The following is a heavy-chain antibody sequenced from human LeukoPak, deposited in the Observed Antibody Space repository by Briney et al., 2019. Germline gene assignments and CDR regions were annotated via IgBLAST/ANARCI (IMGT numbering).Heavy chain of an antibody. Sequence: SETLSLTCAVYGGSFSGYYWSWIRQPPGKGLECIGEINHSGSTNYNPSLKSRVTISVDTSKNQFSLKLSSVPAADTAVYYCARAVGSRHIVVVTAIPAYFDYWGQGTLVTVSS. CDR2: INHSGST. D-gene: IGHD2-21*02. V-gene: IGHV4-34*01. CDR1: GGSFSGYY. CDR3: ARAVGSRHIVVVTAIPAYFDY. J-gene: IGHJ4*02.